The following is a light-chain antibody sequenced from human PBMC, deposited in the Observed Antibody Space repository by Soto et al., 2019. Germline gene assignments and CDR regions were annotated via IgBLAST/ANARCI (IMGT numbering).Light chain of an antibody. CDR3: CSFAGPQSFEV. Sequence: QSVLTQPRSVSGSPGQSVTISCTGTSSDIGGYTYVSWYQQHPGKXXXXXIYDVSERPSGVPDRFSGSKSGNTASLTISGLQPEDEADYYCCSFAGPQSFEVFGEGTKVTVL. CDR2: DVS. V-gene: IGLV2-11*01. J-gene: IGLJ1*01. CDR1: SSDIGGYTY.